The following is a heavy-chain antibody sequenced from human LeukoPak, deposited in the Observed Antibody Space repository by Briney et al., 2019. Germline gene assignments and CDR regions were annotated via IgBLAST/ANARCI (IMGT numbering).Heavy chain of an antibody. V-gene: IGHV4-4*07. CDR3: AREPPDDYGDYSWFDP. CDR1: GGSISSYY. Sequence: SETLSLTCTVSGGSISSYYWSWIRQPAGKGLEWIGRIYTSGSTNYNPSLRSRVTMSVDTSKNQFSLKLSSVTAADTAVYYCAREPPDDYGDYSWFDPWGQGTLVTVSS. CDR2: IYTSGST. D-gene: IGHD4-17*01. J-gene: IGHJ5*02.